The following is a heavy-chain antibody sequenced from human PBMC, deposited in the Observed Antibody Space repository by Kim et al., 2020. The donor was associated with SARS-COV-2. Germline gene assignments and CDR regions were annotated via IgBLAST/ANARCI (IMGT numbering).Heavy chain of an antibody. CDR3: VRVRGVIITEYGMDV. CDR2: IWYDGSNK. V-gene: IGHV3-33*01. Sequence: GGSLRLSCAASGFTFSSYGMHWVRQAPGKGLEWVAVIWYDGSNKYYADSVKGRFTISRDNSKNTLYLQMNSLRAEDTAVYYCVRVRGVIITEYGMDVWGQGTTVTVSS. CDR1: GFTFSSYG. D-gene: IGHD3-10*01. J-gene: IGHJ6*02.